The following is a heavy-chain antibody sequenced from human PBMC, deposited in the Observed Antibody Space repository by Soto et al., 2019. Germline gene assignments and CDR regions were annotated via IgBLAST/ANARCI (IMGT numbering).Heavy chain of an antibody. CDR2: ISRNSEST. Sequence: QVQLVESGGGLVKPGGSLRLSCAASGFTFSDYYMAWVRQAPGKGLEWVSYISRNSESTNYADSVRGRFTISRDNAKNSVYLQMNSLRAEDTAVYYXXXXLDSGASRGIYF. V-gene: IGHV3-11*06. D-gene: IGHD1-26*01. J-gene: IGHJ1*01. CDR1: GFTFSDYY. CDR3: XXXLDSGASRGIYF.